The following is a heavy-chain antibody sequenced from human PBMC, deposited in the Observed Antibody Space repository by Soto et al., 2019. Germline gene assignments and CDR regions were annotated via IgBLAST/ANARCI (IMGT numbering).Heavy chain of an antibody. D-gene: IGHD5-18*01. V-gene: IGHV3-7*01. CDR2: IKEDGSEK. CDR1: GFTFSSSW. Sequence: GGSLRLSCAASGFTFSSSWMNWVRQAPGKGLEWVAGIKEDGSEKYYVDIVKGRFTISRDNVENSLYLQMNSLRGEDSAAYFCARDRGYSSYDYWGQGTLVTVSS. CDR3: ARDRGYSSYDY. J-gene: IGHJ4*02.